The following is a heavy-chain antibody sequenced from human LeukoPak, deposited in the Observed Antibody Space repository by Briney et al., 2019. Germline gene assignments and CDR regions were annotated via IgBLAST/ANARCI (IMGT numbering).Heavy chain of an antibody. CDR2: IRGNGETT. CDR1: GFTFSNYA. Sequence: GGSLRLSCAASGFTFSNYAMTWVRQAPEKGLEWVSSIRGNGETTYYADSAKGRFTISRDNSKNTLYLQMSSLRAEDTAVYYCAARNYYESGHYGIVYWGQGTLVTVSS. J-gene: IGHJ4*02. V-gene: IGHV3-23*01. D-gene: IGHD3-22*01. CDR3: AARNYYESGHYGIVY.